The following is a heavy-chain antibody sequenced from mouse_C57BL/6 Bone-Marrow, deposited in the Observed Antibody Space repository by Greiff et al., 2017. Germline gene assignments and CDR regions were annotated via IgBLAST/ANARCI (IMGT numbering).Heavy chain of an antibody. Sequence: VKLMESGPGILQSSQTLSLTCSFSGFSLSTSGLGVSWIRQPSGKGLEWLAHIYWDDDKRYNPSLKSRLTISKDTSRNQVFLKITSVDTADTATYYCARRTGDSYYAMDYWGQGTSVTVSS. CDR1: GFSLSTSGLG. CDR3: ARRTGDSYYAMDY. CDR2: IYWDDDK. V-gene: IGHV8-12*01. J-gene: IGHJ4*01. D-gene: IGHD3-3*01.